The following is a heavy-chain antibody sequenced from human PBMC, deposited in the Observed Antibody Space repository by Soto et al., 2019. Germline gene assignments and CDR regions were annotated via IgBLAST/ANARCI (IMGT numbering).Heavy chain of an antibody. D-gene: IGHD1-1*01. CDR2: IGYDGNNK. CDR1: GFSFTTYG. CDR3: ARGGVTGIVGIFGSPLDI. Sequence: QVQLVESGGGWVQPGRSLRLSCAATGFSFTTYGMHWVRQAPGKGLDWVAVIGYDGNNKYYADSVEGRFTISRDNSKNTVYLQMKSLRGDDTAVYYCARGGVTGIVGIFGSPLDIWGQGTVVTVSS. J-gene: IGHJ3*02. V-gene: IGHV3-33*01.